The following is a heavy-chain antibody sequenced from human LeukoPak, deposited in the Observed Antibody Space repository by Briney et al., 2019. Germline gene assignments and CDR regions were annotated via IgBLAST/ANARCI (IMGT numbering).Heavy chain of an antibody. CDR1: GDSINTYS. V-gene: IGHV4-4*07. D-gene: IGHD3-22*01. CDR2: IFSSGST. Sequence: SETLSLTCTVSGDSINTYSWSWIRQPAGKGLEWIGRIFSSGSTNYNPSLKSRATMSVDTSKNQFSLKLSSVTAADTAVYYCARYYFDTSGYYHDYWGQGTLVTVSS. CDR3: ARYYFDTSGYYHDY. J-gene: IGHJ4*02.